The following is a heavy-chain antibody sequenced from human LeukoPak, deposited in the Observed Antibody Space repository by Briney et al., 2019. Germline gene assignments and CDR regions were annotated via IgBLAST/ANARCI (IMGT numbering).Heavy chain of an antibody. CDR1: GFTLSSYA. CDR2: ISYDGINK. V-gene: IGHV3-30-3*02. Sequence: PGGSLRLSCAVSGFTLSSYAVHWVRHAPGKGLEWVAVISYDGINKYYADSVKGRFTISRDNSKNTLYLQMNSLRAEDTAVYYCAKESGKFDYWGQGTLVAASS. J-gene: IGHJ4*02. CDR3: AKESGKFDY.